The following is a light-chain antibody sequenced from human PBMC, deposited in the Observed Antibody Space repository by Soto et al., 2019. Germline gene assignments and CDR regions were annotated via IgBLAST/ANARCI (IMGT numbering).Light chain of an antibody. CDR3: SSYAGSKVV. CDR2: EVS. J-gene: IGLJ2*01. V-gene: IGLV2-8*01. Sequence: QSVLTQPPSASGSPGQSVTISCTGTSSDVGGYNYVSWYQQHPGKAPKLMIYEVSKRPSGVPDRFPGSKSGNTASLTVSGLQAEDEADYYCSSYAGSKVVFGGGTKLTVL. CDR1: SSDVGGYNY.